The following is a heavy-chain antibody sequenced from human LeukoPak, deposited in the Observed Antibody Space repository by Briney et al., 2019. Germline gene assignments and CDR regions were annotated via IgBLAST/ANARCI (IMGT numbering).Heavy chain of an antibody. V-gene: IGHV4-34*01. Sequence: SETLSLTCAVYGGSFSGYYWSWIRQPPGKGLEWIGEINHSGSTNYNPSLKSRVTISVDTSMNQFSLKLSFVTTADTAVYYCARALAYCSGGSCTRGYNWFDPWGQGTLVTVPS. CDR2: INHSGST. CDR1: GGSFSGYY. CDR3: ARALAYCSGGSCTRGYNWFDP. J-gene: IGHJ5*02. D-gene: IGHD2-15*01.